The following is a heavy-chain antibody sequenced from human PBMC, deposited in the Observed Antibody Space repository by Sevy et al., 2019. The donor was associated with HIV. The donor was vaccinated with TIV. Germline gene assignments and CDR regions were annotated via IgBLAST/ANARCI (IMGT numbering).Heavy chain of an antibody. CDR3: ARGSQYCTTGVCYGYYYMDV. Sequence: SETLSLTCAVYGGSFSGYYWSWIRQPPGKGLEWIGEINHSGSTNYNPSLTSRVTISVDTSKNQFSLKLSSVTAADTAVYSCARGSQYCTTGVCYGYYYMDVWGKGTTVTVSS. CDR1: GGSFSGYY. J-gene: IGHJ6*03. V-gene: IGHV4-34*01. CDR2: INHSGST. D-gene: IGHD2-8*01.